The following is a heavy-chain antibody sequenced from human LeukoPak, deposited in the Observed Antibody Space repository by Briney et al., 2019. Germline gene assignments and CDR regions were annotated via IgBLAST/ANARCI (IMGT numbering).Heavy chain of an antibody. CDR1: GFTFSSCG. V-gene: IGHV3-30*03. Sequence: GGSLRLSCAASGFTFSSCGMHGVRQAPGKGLEGVAVISYDGSNKYYADSVKGRFTISRDNSKNTLYLQMNSLRAEDTAVYYCARNYGGNSDWFDPWGQGTLVTASS. CDR3: ARNYGGNSDWFDP. D-gene: IGHD4-23*01. CDR2: ISYDGSNK. J-gene: IGHJ5*02.